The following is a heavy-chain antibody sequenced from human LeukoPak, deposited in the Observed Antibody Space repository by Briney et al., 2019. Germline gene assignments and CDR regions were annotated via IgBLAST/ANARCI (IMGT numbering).Heavy chain of an antibody. CDR2: ISAYNGNT. J-gene: IGHJ5*02. D-gene: IGHD2-2*01. V-gene: IGHV1-18*01. Sequence: ASVKVSCKASGYTLTSYGICWVRQAPGQGLEWTGWISAYNGNTNYAQKLQGRVTMTTDTSTSTAYMELRSLRSDDTAVYYCARTGVPAASYNWFDPWGQGTLVTVSS. CDR3: ARTGVPAASYNWFDP. CDR1: GYTLTSYG.